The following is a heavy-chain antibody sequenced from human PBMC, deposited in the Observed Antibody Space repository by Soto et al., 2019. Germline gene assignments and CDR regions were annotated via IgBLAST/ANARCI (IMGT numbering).Heavy chain of an antibody. D-gene: IGHD2-21*02. CDR3: AKNCGGDCSNGFDI. CDR2: MSPSDGST. J-gene: IGHJ3*02. CDR1: ADIFNNYY. V-gene: IGHV1-46*02. Sequence: QLHLVQSGAEVKEPGASVKVSCKTSADIFNNYYMHWVPQAPGQGVVWMGVMSPSDGSTNYAQGFQGRVTMTRDTSTRTVYVELSSLRSEDTAVYYCAKNCGGDCSNGFDIWGQGTKVTVSS.